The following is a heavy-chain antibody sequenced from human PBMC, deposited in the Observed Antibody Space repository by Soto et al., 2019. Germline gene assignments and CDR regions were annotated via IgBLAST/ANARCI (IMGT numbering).Heavy chain of an antibody. Sequence: GGSLRLSCTPSGLTFDDYAMHWVRQGPGRGLEWVSGITWNSGKIAYADSVKGRFTIARDDDNNSLYLQMNSLRPEDTALYYCVKDSYADFHRVLSTAEYFFDYWGHGTLVTVSS. CDR2: ITWNSGKI. V-gene: IGHV3-9*01. CDR1: GLTFDDYA. CDR3: VKDSYADFHRVLSTAEYFFDY. J-gene: IGHJ4*01. D-gene: IGHD2-15*01.